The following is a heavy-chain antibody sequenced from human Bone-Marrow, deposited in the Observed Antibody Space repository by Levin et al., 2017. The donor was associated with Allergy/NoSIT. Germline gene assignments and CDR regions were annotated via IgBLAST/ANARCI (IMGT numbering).Heavy chain of an antibody. CDR2: ISGSSSYT. CDR3: ARIKWRLTGYYIDY. D-gene: IGHD3-9*01. J-gene: IGHJ4*02. V-gene: IGHV3-11*03. CDR1: GFTFSDYY. Sequence: GESLKISCAASGFTFSDYYMSWIRQAPGQGLEWLSYISGSSSYTNNADSVKGRFTISRDNTKNSLYLQMNSLRAEDTAVYYCARIKWRLTGYYIDYWGQGTLVTVSS.